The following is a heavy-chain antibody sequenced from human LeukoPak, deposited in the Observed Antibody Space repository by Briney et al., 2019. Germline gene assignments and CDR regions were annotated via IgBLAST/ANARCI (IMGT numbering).Heavy chain of an antibody. CDR1: GGTFSSYA. V-gene: IGHV1-69*13. D-gene: IGHD2-15*01. J-gene: IGHJ4*02. CDR3: ASKISAGTPQFKFSYYFDY. Sequence: GASVKVSCKASGGTFSSYAISWVRQAPGQGLEWMGGIIPIFGTANYAQKFQGRVTITADESTSTAYMELSSLRSEDTAVYYCASKISAGTPQFKFSYYFDYWGQGTLVTVSS. CDR2: IIPIFGTA.